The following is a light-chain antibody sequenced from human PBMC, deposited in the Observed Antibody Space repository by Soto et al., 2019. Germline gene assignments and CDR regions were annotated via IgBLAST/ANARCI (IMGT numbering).Light chain of an antibody. Sequence: DIQMTQSPSSLSASVGDRVTISCRASQSISRFLNWYQQIPGKAPRLLIYGASSLQSGVPSRFSGSGSGTDFTLTISSLQPEDFGVYYCQQSYNSPWTFGQGTKVEFK. CDR2: GAS. CDR3: QQSYNSPWT. J-gene: IGKJ1*01. V-gene: IGKV1-39*01. CDR1: QSISRF.